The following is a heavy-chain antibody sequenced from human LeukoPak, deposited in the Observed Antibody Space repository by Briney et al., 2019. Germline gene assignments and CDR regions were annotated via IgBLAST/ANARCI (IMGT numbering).Heavy chain of an antibody. J-gene: IGHJ3*02. CDR2: IYHSGST. D-gene: IGHD6-13*01. CDR1: GGSISSGGYY. V-gene: IGHV4-30-2*01. Sequence: SQTLSLTCTVSGGSISSGGYYWSWIRQPPGKGLEWIGYIYHSGSTYYNPSLKSRVTISVDRSKNQFSLKLSSVTAADTAVYYCARAGGSSWWDAFDIWGQGTMVTVPS. CDR3: ARAGGSSWWDAFDI.